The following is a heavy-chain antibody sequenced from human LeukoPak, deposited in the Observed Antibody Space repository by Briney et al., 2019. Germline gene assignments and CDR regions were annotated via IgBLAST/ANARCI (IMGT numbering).Heavy chain of an antibody. CDR3: ARVGPATLPDFDY. CDR1: GFTFSSYS. Sequence: GGSLRLSCAASGFTFSSYSMNWVRQAPGKGLEWVANIKQDGSDQYYVDSVKGRFTISRDNAKNSLYLQMNSLRAEDTAVYYCARVGPATLPDFDYWGQGTLVTVSS. D-gene: IGHD2-15*01. J-gene: IGHJ4*02. CDR2: IKQDGSDQ. V-gene: IGHV3-7*01.